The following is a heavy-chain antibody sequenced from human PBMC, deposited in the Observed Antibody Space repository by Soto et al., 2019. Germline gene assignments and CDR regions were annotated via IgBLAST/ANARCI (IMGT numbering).Heavy chain of an antibody. CDR3: AKGTAVAGTSYYYYGLDV. Sequence: PGGSLRLSYAASEFTFSDYAMSWVRQAPGKGLEWVSAISGSGGSTYFADSVKGRFTISRDNSKNTLYLQMNSLRAEDTAIYYCAKGTAVAGTSYYYYGLDVWGQGTTVTVSS. D-gene: IGHD6-19*01. CDR1: EFTFSDYA. CDR2: ISGSGGST. J-gene: IGHJ6*02. V-gene: IGHV3-23*01.